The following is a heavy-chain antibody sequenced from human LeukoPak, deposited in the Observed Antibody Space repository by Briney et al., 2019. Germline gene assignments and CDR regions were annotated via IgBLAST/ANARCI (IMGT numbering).Heavy chain of an antibody. CDR2: IYYSGST. CDR3: ARSPNYSYGYSPSDY. V-gene: IGHV4-59*01. CDR1: GGSISSYY. Sequence: PSETLSLTCTVSGGSISSYYWSWIRQPPGKGLEWIGYIYYSGSTNYNPSLTSRVTISVDTSKNQFSLKLSSVTAADTAVYYCARSPNYSYGYSPSDYWGQGTLVTVSS. D-gene: IGHD5-18*01. J-gene: IGHJ4*02.